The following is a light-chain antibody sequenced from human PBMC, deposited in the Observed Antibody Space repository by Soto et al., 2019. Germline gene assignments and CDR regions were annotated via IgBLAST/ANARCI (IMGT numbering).Light chain of an antibody. Sequence: DIVMTQSPDSLAVSLGEMATINCKSSQSLLSSYNNKPFLTWFQQKPGQPPKLLFYWASTRKSGVPDRFTGSKSGTDFTPTISSLQTEDVAVYSCEQYYSAALSFGQGTKVEIK. CDR2: WAS. CDR3: EQYYSAALS. CDR1: QSLLSSYNNKPF. V-gene: IGKV4-1*01. J-gene: IGKJ1*01.